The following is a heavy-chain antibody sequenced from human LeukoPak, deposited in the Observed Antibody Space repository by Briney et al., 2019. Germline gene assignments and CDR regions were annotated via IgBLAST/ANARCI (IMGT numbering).Heavy chain of an antibody. D-gene: IGHD3-3*01. Sequence: PSETLSLTCTVSGGSISSGGYYWSWIRQPAGKGLEWIGYIYHSGTTFYNPSLKSRVTISVDRSKNQFSLKLSSVTAADTAMYYCARVFFWGGRYFDYWGQGSLITVSS. CDR3: ARVFFWGGRYFDY. CDR2: IYHSGTT. J-gene: IGHJ4*02. CDR1: GGSISSGGYY. V-gene: IGHV4-30-2*01.